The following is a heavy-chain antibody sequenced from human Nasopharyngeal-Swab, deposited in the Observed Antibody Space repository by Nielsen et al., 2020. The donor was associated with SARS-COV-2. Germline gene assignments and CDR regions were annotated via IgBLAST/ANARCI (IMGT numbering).Heavy chain of an antibody. Sequence: GSLRLSCAVYGGSFSGYYWSWIRQPPGKGLEWIGEINHSGSTNYNPSLKSRVTISVDTSKNQFSLKLSSVTAADTAVYYCASLDITMVRGVSGMDVWGQGITVTVSS. J-gene: IGHJ6*02. CDR1: GGSFSGYY. CDR3: ASLDITMVRGVSGMDV. V-gene: IGHV4-34*01. CDR2: INHSGST. D-gene: IGHD3-10*01.